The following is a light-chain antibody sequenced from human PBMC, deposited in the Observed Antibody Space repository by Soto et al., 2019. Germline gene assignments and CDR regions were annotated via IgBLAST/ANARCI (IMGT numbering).Light chain of an antibody. CDR3: SSYGGFNNVL. Sequence: QSALTQPASVSGSPGQSITISCTGTSSDVGGYDYVSWYQLHPGKAPKLLIHHVSRRPSGVPARFSGSKSGNTASLTVSGLQTEDEADYYCSSYGGFNNVLFGGGTKLTVL. V-gene: IGLV2-8*01. CDR1: SSDVGGYDY. J-gene: IGLJ2*01. CDR2: HVS.